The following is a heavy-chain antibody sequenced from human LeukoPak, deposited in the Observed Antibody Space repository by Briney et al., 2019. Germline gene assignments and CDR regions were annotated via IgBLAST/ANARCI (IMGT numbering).Heavy chain of an antibody. J-gene: IGHJ4*02. V-gene: IGHV4-30-2*01. D-gene: IGHD3-10*01. Sequence: SETLSLTCAVSGRSISSCGYSWSWIRQPPGKRLEWIGYIYHSGSTYYNPSLKSRVTISVDRSKNQFSLKLSSVTAADTAVYYCASGDYYGSGSYYYFDYWGQGTLVTVSS. CDR1: GRSISSCGYS. CDR3: ASGDYYGSGSYYYFDY. CDR2: IYHSGST.